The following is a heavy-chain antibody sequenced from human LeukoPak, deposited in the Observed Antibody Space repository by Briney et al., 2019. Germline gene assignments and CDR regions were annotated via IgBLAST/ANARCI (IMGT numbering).Heavy chain of an antibody. CDR2: ITPGSSAT. D-gene: IGHD1-26*01. CDR1: GYSFTTYW. V-gene: IGHV5-51*01. CDR3: ATRVDGTYY. Sequence: GEALKIPCKGSGYSFTTYWSSWRRQMPGKGLEWMAIITPGSSATQYSASLRGQVTISADTSINTAYMQWSSLKASDSAMYYCATRVDGTYYWGQGTLVTVSS. J-gene: IGHJ4*02.